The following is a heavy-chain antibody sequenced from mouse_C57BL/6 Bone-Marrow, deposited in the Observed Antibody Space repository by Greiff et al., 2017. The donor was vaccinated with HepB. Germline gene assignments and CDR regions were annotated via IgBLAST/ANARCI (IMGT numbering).Heavy chain of an antibody. J-gene: IGHJ1*03. CDR2: IWSDGST. Sequence: VQGVESGPGLVAPSQSLSITCTVSGFSLTSYGVHWVRQPPGKGLEWLVVIWSDGSTTYNSALKSRLSISKDNSKSQVFLKMNSLQTDDTAMYYCARHGITTVVDWYFDVWGTGTTVTVSS. D-gene: IGHD1-1*01. CDR1: GFSLTSYG. CDR3: ARHGITTVVDWYFDV. V-gene: IGHV2-6-1*01.